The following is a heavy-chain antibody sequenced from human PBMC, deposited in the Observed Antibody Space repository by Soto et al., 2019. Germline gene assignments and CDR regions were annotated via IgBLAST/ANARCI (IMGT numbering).Heavy chain of an antibody. CDR3: ARDPSVVVVAATPYYYYGMDV. J-gene: IGHJ6*02. V-gene: IGHV3-7*01. Sequence: EVQLVESGGGLVQPGGSLRLSCAASGFTFSSYWMSWVRQAPGKGLEWVANIKQDGSEKYYVDSVKGRFTISRDNAKNSLYVQMNSLRAEDTAVYYCARDPSVVVVAATPYYYYGMDVWGQGPTVAVSS. CDR2: IKQDGSEK. CDR1: GFTFSSYW. D-gene: IGHD2-15*01.